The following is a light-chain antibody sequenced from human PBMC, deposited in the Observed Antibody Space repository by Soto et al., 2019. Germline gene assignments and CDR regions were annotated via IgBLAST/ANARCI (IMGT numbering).Light chain of an antibody. V-gene: IGKV3-15*01. CDR3: QQYSNWHPIT. CDR2: DTA. Sequence: VMAHSPGTLSVSVGEGATLSCSATQSVSIDLSWYQQKPGEPPRLLVYDTATRVTGIVARFSGSGSGTEFTLTISSLQPEDFAVYYCQQYSNWHPITFGQGTRLEIK. J-gene: IGKJ5*01. CDR1: QSVSID.